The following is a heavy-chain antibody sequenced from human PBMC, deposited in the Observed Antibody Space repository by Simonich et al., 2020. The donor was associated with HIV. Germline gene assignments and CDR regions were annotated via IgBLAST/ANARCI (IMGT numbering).Heavy chain of an antibody. D-gene: IGHD3-16*01. V-gene: IGHV1-18*01. CDR2: IRTYNGNT. CDR3: ARGNPFYDY. CDR1: GSPFTNYG. J-gene: IGHJ4*02. Sequence: QVQLVQSGAEVKKPGASVKVSCKASGSPFTNYGISWVRQAPGQGLEWMGRIRTYNGNTNTTQKLQGRVTMTTDTSTRTAYMELRSLRSDDTAVYYCARGNPFYDYWGQGTLVTVSS.